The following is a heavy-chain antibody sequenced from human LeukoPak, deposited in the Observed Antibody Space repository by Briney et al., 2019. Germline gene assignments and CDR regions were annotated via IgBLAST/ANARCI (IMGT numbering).Heavy chain of an antibody. Sequence: SETLSLTCTVSGGSISSGSYYWSWIRQPAGKGLEWIGRIYTSGSTNYNPSLKSRVTISVDTSKNQLSLKLSSVTAADTAVYYCARGYDFWSGYYRQNWFDPWGQGTLVTVSS. CDR2: IYTSGST. CDR1: GGSISSGSYY. CDR3: ARGYDFWSGYYRQNWFDP. J-gene: IGHJ5*02. V-gene: IGHV4-61*02. D-gene: IGHD3-3*01.